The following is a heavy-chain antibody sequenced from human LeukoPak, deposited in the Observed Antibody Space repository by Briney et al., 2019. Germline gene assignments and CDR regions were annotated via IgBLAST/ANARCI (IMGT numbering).Heavy chain of an antibody. CDR2: ISSSSSYI. CDR1: GITFNNYG. V-gene: IGHV3-21*01. J-gene: IGHJ4*02. D-gene: IGHD6-25*01. CDR3: TRDPSEASHPYYFDY. Sequence: TGGSLRLSCAASGITFNNYGLNWVRQAPGKGLEWVSFISSSSSYIYYADSVKGRFTISRDNAKNSLHLQMNSLRAEDTAVYYCTRDPSEASHPYYFDYWGQGTLVTVSS.